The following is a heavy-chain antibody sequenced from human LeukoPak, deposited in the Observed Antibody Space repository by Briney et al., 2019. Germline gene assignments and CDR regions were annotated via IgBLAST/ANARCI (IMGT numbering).Heavy chain of an antibody. V-gene: IGHV3-33*01. Sequence: GRSLRLSCAASGFTFSSYGVHWVRQAPGKGLEWVAVIWYDGSNKYYADSVKGRFTISRDNSKNTLYLQMNSLRAEDTAVYYCARAFVTMLSVDYWGQGTLVTVSS. D-gene: IGHD2-8*01. CDR1: GFTFSSYG. CDR2: IWYDGSNK. CDR3: ARAFVTMLSVDY. J-gene: IGHJ4*02.